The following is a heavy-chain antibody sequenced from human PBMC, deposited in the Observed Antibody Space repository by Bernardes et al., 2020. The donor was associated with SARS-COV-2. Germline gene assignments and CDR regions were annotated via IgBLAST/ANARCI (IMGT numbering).Heavy chain of an antibody. D-gene: IGHD6-13*01. V-gene: IGHV3-7*05. J-gene: IGHJ3*02. CDR2: IKPDGSEK. CDR3: ARVSTIAAAGNAFDI. CDR1: GFTFPNYW. Sequence: GSLRLSCAASGFTFPNYWMSWVRQSPGKGLEWVGNIKPDGSEKYYVDSVKGRFTISRDNAQNSLYLQMNSLRAEDTAVYYCARVSTIAAAGNAFDIWGQGTMVTVSP.